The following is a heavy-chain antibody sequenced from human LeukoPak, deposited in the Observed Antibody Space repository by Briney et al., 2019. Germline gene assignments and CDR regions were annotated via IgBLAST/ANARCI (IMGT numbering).Heavy chain of an antibody. CDR1: GGTFSSYA. V-gene: IGHV1-69*05. CDR3: ARDSSGWENAFDI. J-gene: IGHJ3*02. Sequence: GASMKVSCKASGGTFSSYAISWVRQAPGQGLEWMGGIIPIFGTANYAQRFQGRVTITTDESTSTAYMELSSLRSEDTAVYYCARDSSGWENAFDIWGQGTMVTVSS. D-gene: IGHD6-19*01. CDR2: IIPIFGTA.